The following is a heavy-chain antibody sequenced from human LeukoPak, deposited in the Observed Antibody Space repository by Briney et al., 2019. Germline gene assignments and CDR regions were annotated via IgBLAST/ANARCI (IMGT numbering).Heavy chain of an antibody. CDR1: GFTFSSYG. D-gene: IGHD1-26*01. J-gene: IGHJ4*02. Sequence: GGSLRLSCAASGFTFSSYGMHRVRQAPGKGLEWVAVISNDGSTKYYADSVKGRFSISRDNSKNTLYLQMNSLRAEDTAVYYCAKEVFTYCYFDYWGQGTLVTVSS. V-gene: IGHV3-30*18. CDR2: ISNDGSTK. CDR3: AKEVFTYCYFDY.